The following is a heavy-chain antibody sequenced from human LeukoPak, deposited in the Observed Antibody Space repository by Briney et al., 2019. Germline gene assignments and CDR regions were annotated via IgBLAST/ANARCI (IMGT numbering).Heavy chain of an antibody. Sequence: GGSLRLSCAASGFTFSTYAMSWVRQAPGKGLEWVSGIRGSGDSTYYADSVKGRFTISRNNSKNTLYLQMNSLRAEDTAVYYCAKGHTDSEWLYFDSWGQGSLVTVSS. CDR2: IRGSGDST. CDR1: GFTFSTYA. V-gene: IGHV3-23*01. CDR3: AKGHTDSEWLYFDS. J-gene: IGHJ4*02. D-gene: IGHD5-12*01.